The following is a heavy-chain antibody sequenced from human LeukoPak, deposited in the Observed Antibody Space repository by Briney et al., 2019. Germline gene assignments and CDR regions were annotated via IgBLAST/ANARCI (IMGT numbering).Heavy chain of an antibody. CDR1: GFTFSSYG. CDR2: ISGSGGST. V-gene: IGHV3-23*01. Sequence: GGTLRLSCAASGFTFSSYGMSWVRQAPGKGLEWVSAISGSGGSTYYADSVKGRFTISRDNSKNTLYLQMNSLRAEDAAVYYCARDGHRRYYYDSSGRENAFDIWGQGTMVTVSS. CDR3: ARDGHRRYYYDSSGRENAFDI. D-gene: IGHD3-22*01. J-gene: IGHJ3*02.